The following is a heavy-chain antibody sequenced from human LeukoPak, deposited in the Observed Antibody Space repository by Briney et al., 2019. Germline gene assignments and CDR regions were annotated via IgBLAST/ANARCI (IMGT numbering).Heavy chain of an antibody. V-gene: IGHV4-34*01. CDR2: INHSGST. J-gene: IGHJ4*02. CDR3: ARDGWLRFFDY. Sequence: SETLSLTCAVYGGSFSGYYWSWIPQPPGKGLEWIGEINHSGSTNYNPSLKSRVTISVDTSKNQFSLKLSSVTAADTAVYYCARDGWLRFFDYWGQGTLVTVSS. CDR1: GGSFSGYY. D-gene: IGHD5-12*01.